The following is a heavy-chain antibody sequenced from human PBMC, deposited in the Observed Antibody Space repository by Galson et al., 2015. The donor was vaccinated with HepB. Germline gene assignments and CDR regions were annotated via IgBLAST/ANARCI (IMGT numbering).Heavy chain of an antibody. Sequence: SLRLSCAVSGFIFNNYGMNWVRQAPGKGPEWVAYISRSSGTIYYADSVKGRFTISRDSAKSSLFLHMTSLRDEDTAVYYCARLTGTTPGDFDYWGQGTLVTVSS. J-gene: IGHJ4*02. D-gene: IGHD1-7*01. CDR1: GFIFNNYG. CDR3: ARLTGTTPGDFDY. CDR2: ISRSSGTI. V-gene: IGHV3-48*02.